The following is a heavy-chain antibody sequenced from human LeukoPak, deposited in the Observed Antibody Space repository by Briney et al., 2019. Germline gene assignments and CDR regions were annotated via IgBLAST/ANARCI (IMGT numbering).Heavy chain of an antibody. J-gene: IGHJ4*02. Sequence: ASVKVSCKASGYTFTSYGISWVRQAPGQGLEWMGWISAYNGNTNYAQRLQGRVTMTTDTSTSTAYMELRSLRSDDTAVYFCARGLPLGYCTYGVCYPPKHFDFWGQGTLVTVSS. CDR2: ISAYNGNT. D-gene: IGHD2-8*01. CDR1: GYTFTSYG. V-gene: IGHV1-18*01. CDR3: ARGLPLGYCTYGVCYPPKHFDF.